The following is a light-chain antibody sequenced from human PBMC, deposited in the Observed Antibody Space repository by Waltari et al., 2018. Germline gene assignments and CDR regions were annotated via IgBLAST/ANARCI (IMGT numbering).Light chain of an antibody. CDR2: GAS. Sequence: EIVMTQSPATLSVSPGEGVTLSCRASQSVSSNLAWYQHKPGQSPMLLIYGASTRATGIPVKFSGSVSGTEFTLTISSLQSEDFALYYCQQYHNWPLTFGGGTKVEI. CDR3: QQYHNWPLT. J-gene: IGKJ4*01. CDR1: QSVSSN. V-gene: IGKV3-15*01.